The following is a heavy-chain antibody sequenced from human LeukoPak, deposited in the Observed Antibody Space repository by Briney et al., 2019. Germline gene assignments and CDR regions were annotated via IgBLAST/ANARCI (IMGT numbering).Heavy chain of an antibody. CDR1: GGTFSSYA. D-gene: IGHD3-10*01. Sequence: SVKVSCKASGGTFSSYAISWVRQAPGQGLEWMGGIIPIFGTANYAQKFQGRVTITADESTSTAYMELRSLRSEDTAVYYCARDSPRWFGELLSNSHYYNYYMDVWGTGTTVTISS. J-gene: IGHJ6*03. CDR2: IIPIFGTA. CDR3: ARDSPRWFGELLSNSHYYNYYMDV. V-gene: IGHV1-69*13.